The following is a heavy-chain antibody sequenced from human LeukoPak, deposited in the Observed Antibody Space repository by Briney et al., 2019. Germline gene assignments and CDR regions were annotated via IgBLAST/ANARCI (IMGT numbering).Heavy chain of an antibody. D-gene: IGHD3-22*01. CDR3: AKDQGYYYDSSGYSAY. CDR1: GFTFSSYA. V-gene: IGHV3-30-3*01. CDR2: ISYDGSNK. J-gene: IGHJ4*02. Sequence: GGSLRLSCTASGFTFSSYAMHWVRQAPGKGLEWVAVISYDGSNKYYADSVKGRFTISRDNSKNTLYLQMNSLRAEDTAVYYCAKDQGYYYDSSGYSAYWGQGTLVTVSS.